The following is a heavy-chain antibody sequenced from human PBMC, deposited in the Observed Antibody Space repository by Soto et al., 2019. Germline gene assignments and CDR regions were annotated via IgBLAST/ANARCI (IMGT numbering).Heavy chain of an antibody. CDR2: MNPNSGNT. CDR3: ARQAAALGNDY. V-gene: IGHV1-8*01. Sequence: QVQLVQSGAEVTKPGASVKVSCKASGYTFTSYDINWVRQATGQGLEWMGWMNPNSGNTGYAQKFQGRVNMTRNTSISTAYIELSSLRSEDTDVYYCARQAAALGNDYWGQETLVTVSS. CDR1: GYTFTSYD. J-gene: IGHJ4*01. D-gene: IGHD2-2*01.